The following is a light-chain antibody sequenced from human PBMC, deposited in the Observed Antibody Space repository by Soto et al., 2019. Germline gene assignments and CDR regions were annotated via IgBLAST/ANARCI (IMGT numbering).Light chain of an antibody. J-gene: IGKJ1*01. CDR3: QQSYRAPRT. CDR1: QSVSSN. CDR2: GAS. V-gene: IGKV3-15*01. Sequence: EIVMTQSPATLSVSPGDRATLSCRASQSVSSNLAWYQQRPGQAPRLLIYGASTRATGIPARFSGSGSGTDFTLTISSLLPEDFATYYCQQSYRAPRTFGQGTKVDIK.